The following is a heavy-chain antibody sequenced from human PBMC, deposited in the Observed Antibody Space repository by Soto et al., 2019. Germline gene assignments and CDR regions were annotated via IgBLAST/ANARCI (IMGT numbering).Heavy chain of an antibody. J-gene: IGHJ6*02. CDR3: AKDKLGPGYYYYGMDV. D-gene: IGHD7-27*01. CDR1: GFTFSSYG. CDR2: ISYDGSNK. Sequence: PGGSLRLSCAASGFTFSSYGMHWVRQAPGKGLEWVAVISYDGSNKYYADSVKGRFTISRDNSKNTLYLQMNSLRAEDTAVYYCAKDKLGPGYYYYGMDVWGQGTTVTVYS. V-gene: IGHV3-30*18.